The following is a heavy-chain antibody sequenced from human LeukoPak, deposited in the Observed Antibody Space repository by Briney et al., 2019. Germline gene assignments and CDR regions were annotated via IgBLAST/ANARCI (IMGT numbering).Heavy chain of an antibody. CDR1: GYSFSTFD. V-gene: IGHV1-8*01. D-gene: IGHD3-10*01. CDR2: MNPNSGNT. CDR3: ARGGILVQGVTILYGMDV. J-gene: IGHJ6*02. Sequence: ASVKVSCKTSGYSFSTFDINWVRQATGQGLEWMGWMNPNSGNTNYEQKFQGRLTMTRDTSISTAYMELSSLRSVDTAVYYCARGGILVQGVTILYGMDVWGQGTTVTVSS.